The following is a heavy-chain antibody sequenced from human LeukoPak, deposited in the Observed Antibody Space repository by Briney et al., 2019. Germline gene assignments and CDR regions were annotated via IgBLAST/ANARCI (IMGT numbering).Heavy chain of an antibody. D-gene: IGHD7-27*01. CDR3: ARGVTGEYYFDY. Sequence: GGSLRLSCAASGFTFSSYWMPWVRQAPGKGLVWVSRINSDGSSTSYADSVKGRFTISRDNAKHTLYLQMNSLRAEDTAVYYCARGVTGEYYFDYWGQGTLVTVSS. J-gene: IGHJ4*02. CDR1: GFTFSSYW. V-gene: IGHV3-74*01. CDR2: INSDGSST.